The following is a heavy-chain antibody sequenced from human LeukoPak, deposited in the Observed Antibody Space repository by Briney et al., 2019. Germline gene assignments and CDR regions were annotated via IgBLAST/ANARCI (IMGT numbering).Heavy chain of an antibody. CDR3: ARDPPHYDFWSGYLDRGAFDI. J-gene: IGHJ3*02. V-gene: IGHV3-33*01. CDR2: MWYDGSNK. CDR1: GFTFSSYG. Sequence: GGSLRLSCAASGFTFSSYGMHWVRQAPGKGLEWVAVMWYDGSNKYYADSVKGRFTISRDNSKNTLYLQMNSLRAEDTAVYYCARDPPHYDFWSGYLDRGAFDIWGQGTMVTVSS. D-gene: IGHD3-3*01.